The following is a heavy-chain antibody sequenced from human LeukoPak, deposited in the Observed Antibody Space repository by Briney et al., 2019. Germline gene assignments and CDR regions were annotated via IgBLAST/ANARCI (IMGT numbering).Heavy chain of an antibody. D-gene: IGHD2-15*01. J-gene: IGHJ4*02. CDR1: GFTFGDYA. Sequence: GGSLRLSCAASGFTFGDYAMHWVRQAPGKGLEWVSLISWDGGSTYYADSVKGRFTISRDNSKNSLYLQMNSLRAEDTALYYCAKGGHSGDFDYWGQGTLVTVSS. CDR2: ISWDGGST. V-gene: IGHV3-43D*03. CDR3: AKGGHSGDFDY.